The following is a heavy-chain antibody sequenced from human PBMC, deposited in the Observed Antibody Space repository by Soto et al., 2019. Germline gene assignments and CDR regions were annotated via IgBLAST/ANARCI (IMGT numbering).Heavy chain of an antibody. D-gene: IGHD6-19*01. J-gene: IGHJ5*02. CDR1: GYTFTSYA. CDR2: INAGNGNT. V-gene: IGHV1-3*01. Sequence: ASVKVSCKASGYTFTSYAMHWVRQAPGQRLEWMGWINAGNGNTKYSQKFQGRVTITRGTSASTAYMELSRLRSEDTAVYYCARDYPQWLVRRDNNNWFDPWGQGTLVTVSS. CDR3: ARDYPQWLVRRDNNNWFDP.